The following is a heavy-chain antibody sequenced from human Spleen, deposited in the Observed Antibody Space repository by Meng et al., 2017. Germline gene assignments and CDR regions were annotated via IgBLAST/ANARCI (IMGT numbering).Heavy chain of an antibody. CDR2: ISSSSSYI. CDR1: GFTFSSYR. Sequence: GGSLRLSCAASGFTFSSYRMNWVRQAPGKGLEWVSSISSSSSYIYYADSVKGRFTISRDNAKNSLYLQMNSLRAEDTAVYYCARARRSGSYLTCFDYWGQGTLVTVSS. CDR3: ARARRSGSYLTCFDY. D-gene: IGHD1-26*01. J-gene: IGHJ4*02. V-gene: IGHV3-21*01.